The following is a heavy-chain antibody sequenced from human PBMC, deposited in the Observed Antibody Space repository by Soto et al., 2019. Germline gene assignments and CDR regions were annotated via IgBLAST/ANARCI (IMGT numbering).Heavy chain of an antibody. CDR3: ANESLDAFDI. J-gene: IGHJ3*02. CDR2: ISWNSGSI. V-gene: IGHV3-9*01. D-gene: IGHD3-16*02. Sequence: EVQLVESGGGLVQPGRSLRLSCAASGFTFDDYAMHWVRQAPGKGLEWVSGISWNSGSIGYADSVTGRFTITRDNAKNSLDLQMNSLRAEDKALYYCANESLDAFDILGQGTMVTVSS. CDR1: GFTFDDYA.